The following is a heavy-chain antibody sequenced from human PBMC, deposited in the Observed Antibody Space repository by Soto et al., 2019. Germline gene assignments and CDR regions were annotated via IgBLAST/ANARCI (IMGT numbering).Heavy chain of an antibody. CDR1: GYTFTSYY. Sequence: GASVKVSCKASGYTFTSYYMRWVRQAPGQGLEWMGIINPSGGSTSYAQKFQGRVTMTRDTSTSTVYMELSSLRSEDTAVYYCASVRQEWLLPATTGSWGQGTLVTVSS. V-gene: IGHV1-46*01. CDR2: INPSGGST. CDR3: ASVRQEWLLPATTGS. D-gene: IGHD3-3*01. J-gene: IGHJ4*02.